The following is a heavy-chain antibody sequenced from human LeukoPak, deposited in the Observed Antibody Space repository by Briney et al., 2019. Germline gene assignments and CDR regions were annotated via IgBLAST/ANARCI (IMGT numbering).Heavy chain of an antibody. CDR3: ARLTNWFDP. Sequence: PSETLSPTCGVSGGSINRNDWWSWVRQAPGKGLEWIGEIYHSGTTNYNPSLKSRVTISVDKSQNQFSLKLISVTAADTAVYYCARLTNWFDPWGQGTLVTVSS. V-gene: IGHV4-4*02. CDR2: IYHSGTT. J-gene: IGHJ5*02. CDR1: GGSINRNDW.